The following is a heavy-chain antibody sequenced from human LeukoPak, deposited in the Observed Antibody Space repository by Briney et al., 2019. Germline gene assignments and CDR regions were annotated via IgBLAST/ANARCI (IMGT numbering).Heavy chain of an antibody. V-gene: IGHV1-69*04. D-gene: IGHD6-13*01. CDR3: ARDQSSSWSKRGLYFQH. Sequence: SAKVSCKASGGTFSSYTISWVRQAPGQGLEWMGRIIPILGIANYAQKFQGRVTITADKSTSTAYMELSSLRSEDTAVYYCARDQSSSWSKRGLYFQHWGQGTLVTVSS. CDR1: GGTFSSYT. CDR2: IIPILGIA. J-gene: IGHJ1*01.